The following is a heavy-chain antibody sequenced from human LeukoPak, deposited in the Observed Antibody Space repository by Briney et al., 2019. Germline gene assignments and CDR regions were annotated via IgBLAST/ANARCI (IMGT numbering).Heavy chain of an antibody. CDR2: ISGDGGST. J-gene: IGHJ6*02. CDR3: AKDKWYCSSTSCYDYGMDV. CDR1: GFTVDDYA. Sequence: GGSLRLSCAASGFTVDDYAMHWVRQAPGKGLEWVSLISGDGGSTYYADSVKGRFTISRDNSKNSLYLQMNSLRTEDTALYYCAKDKWYCSSTSCYDYGMDVWGQGTTVTVSS. D-gene: IGHD2-2*01. V-gene: IGHV3-43*02.